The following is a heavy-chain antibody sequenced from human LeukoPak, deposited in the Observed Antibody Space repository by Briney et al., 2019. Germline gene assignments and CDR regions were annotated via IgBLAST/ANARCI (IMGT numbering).Heavy chain of an antibody. V-gene: IGHV4-34*01. CDR1: GGSFSGYY. CDR2: INHSGST. D-gene: IGHD5-24*01. J-gene: IGHJ4*02. Sequence: SSETLSLTCAVYGGSFSGYYWSWIRQPPGKGLEWIGEINHSGSTNYNPSLKSRVTISVDTSKNQFSLKLSSVTAADTAVYYCARVRRLRDGYNFFDYWGQGTLVTVSS. CDR3: ARVRRLRDGYNFFDY.